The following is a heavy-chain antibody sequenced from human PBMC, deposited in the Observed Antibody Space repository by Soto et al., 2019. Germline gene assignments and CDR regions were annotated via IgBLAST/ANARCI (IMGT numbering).Heavy chain of an antibody. CDR1: GFTFSSYG. J-gene: IGHJ1*01. D-gene: IGHD4-17*01. V-gene: IGHV3-30*18. CDR3: VKIAAAGAKNYGDYSLEYFQH. Sequence: GGSLRLSCAASGFTFSSYGMHWVRQAPGKGLEWVAVISYDGSNKYYADSVKGRFTISRDNSKNTLYLQMNSLRAEDTAVYYCVKIAAAGAKNYGDYSLEYFQHWGQGTLVTVSS. CDR2: ISYDGSNK.